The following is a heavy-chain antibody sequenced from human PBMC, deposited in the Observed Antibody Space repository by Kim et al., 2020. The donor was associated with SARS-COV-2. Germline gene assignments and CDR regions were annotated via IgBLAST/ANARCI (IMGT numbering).Heavy chain of an antibody. D-gene: IGHD3-3*01. V-gene: IGHV7-4-1*02. CDR3: AREQSLLTIFGVVITATANDAFDI. CDR1: GYTFTSYA. J-gene: IGHJ3*02. CDR2: INTNTGNP. Sequence: ASVKVSCKASGYTFTSYAMNWVRQAPGQGLEWMGWINTNTGNPTYAQGFTGRFVFSLDTSVSTAYLQISSLKAEDTAVYYCAREQSLLTIFGVVITATANDAFDIWGQGTMVTVSS.